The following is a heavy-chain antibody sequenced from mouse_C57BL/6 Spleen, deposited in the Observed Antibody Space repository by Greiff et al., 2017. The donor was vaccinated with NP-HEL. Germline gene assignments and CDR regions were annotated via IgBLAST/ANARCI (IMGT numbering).Heavy chain of an antibody. CDR1: GYAFSSSW. V-gene: IGHV1-82*01. J-gene: IGHJ2*01. CDR2: IYPGDGDT. Sequence: QVQLQQSGPELVKPGASVKISCKASGYAFSSSWMNWVKQRPGKGLEWIGRIYPGDGDTNYNGKFKGKATLTADKSSSTAYMQLSSLTSEDSAVYFCARELGGFDYWGQGTTLTVSS. CDR3: ARELGGFDY. D-gene: IGHD4-1*01.